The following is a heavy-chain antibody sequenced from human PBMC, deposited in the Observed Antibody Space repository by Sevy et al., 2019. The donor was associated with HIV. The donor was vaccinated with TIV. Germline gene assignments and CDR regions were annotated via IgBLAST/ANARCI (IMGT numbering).Heavy chain of an antibody. J-gene: IGHJ5*02. CDR2: IYYTGST. Sequence: SETLSLTCTVSGGSISSGAYYWSWIRQHPGTGLECIGYIYYTGSTYHNPSLMSRVTMSVDTSKNQFSLSLSSVTAADPAVYYCARNKSRREGEYWFDPWGQGTLVTVSS. D-gene: IGHD1-26*01. V-gene: IGHV4-31*03. CDR1: GGSISSGAYY. CDR3: ARNKSRREGEYWFDP.